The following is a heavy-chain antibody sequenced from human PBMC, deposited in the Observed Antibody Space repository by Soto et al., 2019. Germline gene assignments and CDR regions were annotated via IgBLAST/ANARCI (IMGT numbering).Heavy chain of an antibody. V-gene: IGHV1-69*13. D-gene: IGHD3-22*01. CDR1: GVTFNRQD. J-gene: IGHJ4*02. CDR2: IIPMFGTP. CDR3: AKVFYYYDSSGYYYFDY. Sequence: SVKVSCKASGVTFNRQDMRWVRQAPGQGLEWMGGIIPMFGTPHYAEKFQDRVTITADESTGTAYLELSSLTSEDTAVYYCAKVFYYYDSSGYYYFDYWGQGTLVTVSS.